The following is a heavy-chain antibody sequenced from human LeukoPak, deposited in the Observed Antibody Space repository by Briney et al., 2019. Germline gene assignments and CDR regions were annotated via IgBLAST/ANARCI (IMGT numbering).Heavy chain of an antibody. Sequence: TGGPLRLSYAASGFTFSSYSMIWVRQAPGKGLERVSSLSSSSSYIYYADPVKGRFTISRDNAKNSLYLQMNSLRAGDTALYYCARVNHGYSYGYDYWGQGALVTVSS. CDR2: LSSSSSYI. D-gene: IGHD5-18*01. V-gene: IGHV3-21*01. CDR3: ARVNHGYSYGYDY. CDR1: GFTFSSYS. J-gene: IGHJ4*02.